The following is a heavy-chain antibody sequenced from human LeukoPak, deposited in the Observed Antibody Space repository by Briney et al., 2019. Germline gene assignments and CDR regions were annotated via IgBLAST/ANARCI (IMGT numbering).Heavy chain of an antibody. Sequence: KSSQTLSLTCTVSGGSISRGGDYWTWIRQHPGKGLEWIGYIYHSGSTYYNPSLKSRVTISVDRSKNQFSLKLSSVTAADTAVYYCARGGDGYNLPIYSHDAFDIWGQGTMVTVSS. J-gene: IGHJ3*02. D-gene: IGHD5-24*01. CDR2: IYHSGST. CDR1: GGSISRGGDY. CDR3: ARGGDGYNLPIYSHDAFDI. V-gene: IGHV4-30-2*01.